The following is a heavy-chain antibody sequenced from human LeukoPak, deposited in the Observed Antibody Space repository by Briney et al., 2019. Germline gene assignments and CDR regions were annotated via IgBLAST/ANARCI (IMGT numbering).Heavy chain of an antibody. CDR3: ARDNSVGGIAWWFDP. CDR2: ISGHDGDT. CDR1: SYTFSTYG. D-gene: IGHD1-26*01. J-gene: IGHJ5*02. Sequence: ASVKVSCTTSSYTFSTYGISWVRQAPGQGLEWMGWISGHDGDTNYAQKFQGRITLTRDMSTTTDYMELSSLTSEDTAVYYCARDNSVGGIAWWFDPWGQGTLVTVSS. V-gene: IGHV1-18*01.